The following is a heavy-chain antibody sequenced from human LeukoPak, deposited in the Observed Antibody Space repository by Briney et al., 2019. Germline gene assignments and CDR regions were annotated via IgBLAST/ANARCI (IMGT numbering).Heavy chain of an antibody. CDR3: ATAETVVTPSGY. CDR1: GFTFSSYS. J-gene: IGHJ4*02. V-gene: IGHV3-23*01. Sequence: GGSLRLSCAVSGFTFSSYSMSWVRQAPGKGLEWVSAISGSGGSTYYADSVKGRFTISRDNSKNTQYLQMNSLRAENTAVYYCATAETVVTPSGYWGQGTLVTVSS. CDR2: ISGSGGST. D-gene: IGHD4-23*01.